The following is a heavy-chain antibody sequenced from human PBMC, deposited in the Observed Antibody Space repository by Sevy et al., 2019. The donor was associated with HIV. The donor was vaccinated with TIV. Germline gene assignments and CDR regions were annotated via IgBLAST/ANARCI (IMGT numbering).Heavy chain of an antibody. CDR3: ASQIGDDAFDI. Sequence: GGSLRLSCAASGFTFSDYYMSWIRQAPGKGLEWASYISSSSSYTNYADSVKSRFTISRDNAKNSLYLQMNSLRAEDTAVYYCASQIGDDAFDIWGQGTMVTVSS. CDR2: ISSSSSYT. CDR1: GFTFSDYY. D-gene: IGHD3-10*01. V-gene: IGHV3-11*06. J-gene: IGHJ3*02.